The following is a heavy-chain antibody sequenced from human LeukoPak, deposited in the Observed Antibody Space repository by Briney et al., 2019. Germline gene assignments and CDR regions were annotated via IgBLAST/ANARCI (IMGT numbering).Heavy chain of an antibody. CDR1: GYSFTTYY. CDR2: INPRGGST. CDR3: ARVGVGVSTFFDY. D-gene: IGHD1-26*01. Sequence: ASVKVSCKASGYSFTTYYIHWVRQAPGQGLEWMGMINPRGGSTSYARKFQGRLTMTRDTSTGTVYMELSSLRSEDTAVYYCARVGVGVSTFFDYWGQGTLVTVSS. V-gene: IGHV1-46*01. J-gene: IGHJ4*02.